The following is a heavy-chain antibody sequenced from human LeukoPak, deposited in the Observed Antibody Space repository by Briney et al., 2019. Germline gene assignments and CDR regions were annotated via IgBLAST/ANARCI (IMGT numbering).Heavy chain of an antibody. D-gene: IGHD3-10*01. Sequence: SETLSLTCTVSGYSISSGYYWGWIRQPPGKGLEWIGSIYYSGSTYYNPSLKSRVTISVDTSKNQFSLKLSSVTAADTAVYYCARETLSYYYYMDVWGKGTTVTISS. J-gene: IGHJ6*03. V-gene: IGHV4-38-2*02. CDR3: ARETLSYYYYMDV. CDR2: IYYSGST. CDR1: GYSISSGYY.